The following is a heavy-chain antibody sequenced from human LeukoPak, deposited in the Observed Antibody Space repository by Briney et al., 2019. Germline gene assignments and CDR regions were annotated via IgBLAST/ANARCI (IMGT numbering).Heavy chain of an antibody. CDR3: AKSQYYYDSSVRVAFDI. CDR2: ISGSGGST. V-gene: IGHV3-23*01. Sequence: GGSLRLSCAASGFTFSSYAMSWVRQAPGKGLEWVSAISGSGGSTYYADSVKGRFTISRDNSKNTLYLQMSSLRAEDTAVYYCAKSQYYYDSSVRVAFDIWGQGTMVTVSS. D-gene: IGHD3-22*01. J-gene: IGHJ3*02. CDR1: GFTFSSYA.